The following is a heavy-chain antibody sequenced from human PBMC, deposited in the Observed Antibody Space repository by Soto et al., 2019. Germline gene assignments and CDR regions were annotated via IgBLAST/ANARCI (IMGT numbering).Heavy chain of an antibody. J-gene: IGHJ6*02. CDR2: TYYRSKWYN. CDR3: ASEREDTATNYYYYGMDV. D-gene: IGHD5-18*01. Sequence: SQTLSLTCAISGDSVSSNSAAWNWIRQSPSRCLEWLGRTYYRSKWYNDYAVSVKSRITINPDTSKNQFSLQLNSVTPEDTAVYYCASEREDTATNYYYYGMDVWGQGTTVTVSS. V-gene: IGHV6-1*01. CDR1: GDSVSSNSAA.